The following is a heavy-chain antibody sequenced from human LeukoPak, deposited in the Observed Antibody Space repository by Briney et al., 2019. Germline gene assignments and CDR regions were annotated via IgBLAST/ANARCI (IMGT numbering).Heavy chain of an antibody. CDR2: INHSGST. CDR3: ARGKGSGWSNWFDP. J-gene: IGHJ5*02. D-gene: IGHD6-19*01. CDR1: GGSFSGYY. V-gene: IGHV4-34*01. Sequence: SETLSLTCAVYGGSFSGYYWSWIRQPPGKGLEWIGEINHSGSTNYNPSLKSRVTISVDTSKNQFSLKLSSVTAADTAVYYCARGKGSGWSNWFDPWGQGTLVTVSS.